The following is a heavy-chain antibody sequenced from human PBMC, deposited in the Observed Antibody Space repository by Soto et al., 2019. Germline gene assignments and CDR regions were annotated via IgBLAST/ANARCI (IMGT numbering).Heavy chain of an antibody. Sequence: QVHLVESGGGVVQPGRSLRLSCAASGFRFSNFGFYWVRQAPGKGLEWVAFISHDGTYKNYVDSVRGRFTLSRDNSKNWVFLQMNSLRGEDTAVYFCAKDLGVGGSRGYYGMDVWGQGTTVSVSS. D-gene: IGHD1-26*01. J-gene: IGHJ6*02. CDR3: AKDLGVGGSRGYYGMDV. CDR1: GFRFSNFG. CDR2: ISHDGTYK. V-gene: IGHV3-30*18.